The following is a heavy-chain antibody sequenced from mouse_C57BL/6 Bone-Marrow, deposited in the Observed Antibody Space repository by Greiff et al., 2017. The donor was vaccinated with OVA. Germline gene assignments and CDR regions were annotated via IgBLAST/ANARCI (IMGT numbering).Heavy chain of an antibody. V-gene: IGHV1-85*01. D-gene: IGHD2-4*01. Sequence: QVQLKESGPELVKPGASVKLSCKASGYTFTSYDINWVKQRPGQGLEWIGWIYPRDGSTKYNEKFKGKATLTVDTSSSTAYMELHSLTSEDSAVYFCAGGDYPPWFAYWGQGTLVTVSA. J-gene: IGHJ3*01. CDR3: AGGDYPPWFAY. CDR2: IYPRDGST. CDR1: GYTFTSYD.